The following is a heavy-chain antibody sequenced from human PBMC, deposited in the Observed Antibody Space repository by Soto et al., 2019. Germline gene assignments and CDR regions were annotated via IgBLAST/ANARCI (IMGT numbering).Heavy chain of an antibody. Sequence: YTFTSYGISWVRQAPEQGLEGMGWISAYNGNTNYAQKLQGRVTMTTDTSTSTAYMEPRSLRSDDTAVYYCARAGANDFWSGYYTPNWFDPWGQGTLVTVSS. D-gene: IGHD3-3*01. CDR2: ISAYNGNT. J-gene: IGHJ5*02. V-gene: IGHV1-18*01. CDR1: YTFTSYG. CDR3: ARAGANDFWSGYYTPNWFDP.